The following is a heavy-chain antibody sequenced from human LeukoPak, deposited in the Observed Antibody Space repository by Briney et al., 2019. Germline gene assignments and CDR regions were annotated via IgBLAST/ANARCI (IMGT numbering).Heavy chain of an antibody. D-gene: IGHD2-2*01. J-gene: IGHJ5*02. Sequence: HSQTLSLTCAISGDSVSSNSVTWNRIRQSPSRGLEWLGRTYYRSTWYNDYAVSVRGRITVNPDTSKNQFSLHLNSVTPEDTAVYYCARRLTQYDCFDPWGQGILVTVSS. CDR3: ARRLTQYDCFDP. CDR2: TYYRSTWYN. CDR1: GDSVSSNSVT. V-gene: IGHV6-1*01.